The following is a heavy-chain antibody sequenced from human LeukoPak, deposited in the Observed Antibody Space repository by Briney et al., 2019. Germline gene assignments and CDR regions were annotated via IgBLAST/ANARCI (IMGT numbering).Heavy chain of an antibody. CDR1: GGSISSGGYY. V-gene: IGHV4-31*03. CDR3: AREAWELGFNY. J-gene: IGHJ4*02. Sequence: SQTLSLTCTVPGGSISSGGYYWSWIRQHPGKGLEWIGYIYYSGSTYYNPSLKSRVTISVDTSKNQFSLKLSSVTAADTAVYYCAREAWELGFNYWGQGTLVTVSS. CDR2: IYYSGST. D-gene: IGHD1-26*01.